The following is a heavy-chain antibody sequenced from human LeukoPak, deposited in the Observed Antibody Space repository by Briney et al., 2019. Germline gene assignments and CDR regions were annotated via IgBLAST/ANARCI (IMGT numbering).Heavy chain of an antibody. D-gene: IGHD3-3*01. J-gene: IGHJ4*02. Sequence: SETLSLTCTVSGDSISSSYWTWIRQPPGKGLEFIGFVYYTGTTRYNPSLKSRATISVDTSKNQFSLKLNSVTAADTAVYYCARGDFWSGYPDYWGQGTLVTVSS. V-gene: IGHV4-59*08. CDR3: ARGDFWSGYPDY. CDR2: VYYTGTT. CDR1: GDSISSSY.